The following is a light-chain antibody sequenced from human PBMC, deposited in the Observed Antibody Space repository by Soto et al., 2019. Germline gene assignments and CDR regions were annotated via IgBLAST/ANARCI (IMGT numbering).Light chain of an antibody. V-gene: IGKV1-5*03. CDR1: QRIDTW. CDR2: KAT. Sequence: DILMTQSPSILSASVGDRVTITCRASQRIDTWLAWYQQKPGTAPKLLIYKATILQSGVPSRFSGSGSGTEFTLAISSLQPDDFATYYCQEYETFSPWTFGQGTKVDIK. CDR3: QEYETFSPWT. J-gene: IGKJ1*01.